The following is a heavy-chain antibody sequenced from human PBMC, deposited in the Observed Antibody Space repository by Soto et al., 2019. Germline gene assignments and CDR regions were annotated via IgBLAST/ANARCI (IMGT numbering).Heavy chain of an antibody. CDR3: GRAGQRLAQEDYYQFNGMDV. CDR2: MGAHSVQS. Sequence: VSVKVSNRASGNKFTRLDIICERYAPGKGLEWMGWMGAHSVQSRNAPKFQGRLSITTDASMSTAYFDLGSLRSDDTALYYCGRAGQRLAQEDYYQFNGMDVWDQGTTVTVSS. V-gene: IGHV1-18*01. CDR1: GNKFTRLD. D-gene: IGHD3-9*01. J-gene: IGHJ6*02.